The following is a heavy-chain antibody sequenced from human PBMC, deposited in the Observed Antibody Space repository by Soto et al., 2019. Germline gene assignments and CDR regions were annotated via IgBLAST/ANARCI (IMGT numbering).Heavy chain of an antibody. CDR1: GGSISDLY. Sequence: TSETXSLTCTVSGGSISDLYLSWTRQPPGKGLEWIGYGLRHEFVGTNPSLTNRVTISVDMSKRQFSLRLNSVTAADTAVYYCVAGPDHAKSAYWGQGTLVTVSS. CDR3: VAGPDHAKSAY. CDR2: GLRHEFV. V-gene: IGHV4-59*11. J-gene: IGHJ4*01.